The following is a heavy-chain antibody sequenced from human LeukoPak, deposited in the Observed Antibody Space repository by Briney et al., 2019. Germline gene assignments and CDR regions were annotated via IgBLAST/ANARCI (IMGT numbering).Heavy chain of an antibody. CDR3: ARGVGGSSNYYYMDV. CDR1: GITFKRYE. J-gene: IGHJ6*03. V-gene: IGHV3-30*03. CDR2: ISYDESNK. Sequence: GGSLRLSCTASGITFKRYEMNWVRQAPGKGLEWVAVISYDESNKYYADSVRGRLTISRDKVKNTLVYLQLNSLRVEDTAIYYCARGVGGSSNYYYMDVWGKGTTVIVSS. D-gene: IGHD2-2*01.